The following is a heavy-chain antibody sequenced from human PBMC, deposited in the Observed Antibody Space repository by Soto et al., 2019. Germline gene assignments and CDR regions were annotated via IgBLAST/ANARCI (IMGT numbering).Heavy chain of an antibody. CDR1: GGSFSGYY. CDR3: ARGQYVLMVYAAYLRPYYYGMDV. D-gene: IGHD2-8*01. Sequence: QVQLQQWGAGLLKPSETLSLTCAVYGGSFSGYYWSWIRQPPGKGLEWIGEINHSGSTNYNPSLKSRVTISVDTSKNQFSLKLSSVTAADTAVYYCARGQYVLMVYAAYLRPYYYGMDVWGQGTTVTVSS. J-gene: IGHJ6*02. V-gene: IGHV4-34*01. CDR2: INHSGST.